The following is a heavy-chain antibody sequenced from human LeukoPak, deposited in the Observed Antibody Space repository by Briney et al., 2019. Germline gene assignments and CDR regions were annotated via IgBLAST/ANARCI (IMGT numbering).Heavy chain of an antibody. J-gene: IGHJ5*02. D-gene: IGHD3-3*01. CDR3: ARDRDSITIFGVVTYNWFDP. Sequence: ASVKVSCKASGYTFTSYGISWVRQAPGQGLEWMGWISAYNGNTNYAQKLQGRVTMTTDTSTSTAYMELRSLRSDDTAVYYYARDRDSITIFGVVTYNWFDPWGQGTLVTVSS. V-gene: IGHV1-18*01. CDR1: GYTFTSYG. CDR2: ISAYNGNT.